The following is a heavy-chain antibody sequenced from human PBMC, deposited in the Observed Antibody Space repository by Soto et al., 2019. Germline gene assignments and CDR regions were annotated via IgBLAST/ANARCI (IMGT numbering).Heavy chain of an antibody. D-gene: IGHD3-3*01. CDR2: IKQDGSEK. Sequence: EVQLVESGGGLVQPGGSLRLSCAASGFTFSSYWMSWVRQAPGKGLEWVANIKQDGSEKYYVDSVKGRFTISRDNAKNSLFLQMNSLRAEDTAIYYCAALWSGFYRSDYWGQGTLVTVSS. V-gene: IGHV3-7*03. J-gene: IGHJ4*02. CDR1: GFTFSSYW. CDR3: AALWSGFYRSDY.